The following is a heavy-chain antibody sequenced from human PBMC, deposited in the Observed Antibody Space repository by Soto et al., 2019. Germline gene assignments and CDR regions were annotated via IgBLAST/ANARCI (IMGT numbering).Heavy chain of an antibody. CDR2: IYYSGST. Sequence: PSETLSLTCTVSGGSISSSSYYWGWIRQPPGKGLEWIGSIYYSGSTYYNPSLKSRVTISVDTSKNQFSLKLSSVTAADTAVYYCARGGGQRYCSGGSCLRWFDPWGQGTLVTVSS. CDR1: GGSISSSSYY. J-gene: IGHJ5*02. CDR3: ARGGGQRYCSGGSCLRWFDP. V-gene: IGHV4-39*01. D-gene: IGHD2-15*01.